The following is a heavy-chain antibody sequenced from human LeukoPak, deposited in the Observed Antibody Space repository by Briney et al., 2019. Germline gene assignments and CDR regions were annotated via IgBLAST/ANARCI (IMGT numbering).Heavy chain of an antibody. V-gene: IGHV4-4*07. D-gene: IGHD3-10*01. CDR2: IYTSGST. CDR3: ARDRVWFGESPYYYYYGMDV. CDR1: GGSISSYY. J-gene: IGHJ6*02. Sequence: SETLSLTCTVSGGSISSYYWSWIRQPAGKGLEWIGRIYTSGSTNYNPSLKSRVTMSVDTSKNQFSLKLSSVTAADTAVYYCARDRVWFGESPYYYYYGMDVWGQGTTVTVSS.